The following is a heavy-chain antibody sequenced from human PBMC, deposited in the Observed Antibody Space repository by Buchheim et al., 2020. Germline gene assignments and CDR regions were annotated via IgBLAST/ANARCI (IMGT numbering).Heavy chain of an antibody. V-gene: IGHV4-31*03. CDR1: GVSINTGTFY. J-gene: IGHJ4*02. CDR3: ARDRGAHDFGPIDY. CDR2: VYYTGRA. D-gene: IGHD4-17*01. Sequence: QVQLQESGPGLVKPSQTLSLTCTVSGVSINTGTFYWSWIRQHPGKGLEWIGYVYYTGRAYSNPSLKSRVSMSVDTSQNQFSLNLASVTAADTAVYYCARDRGAHDFGPIDYWGQGAL.